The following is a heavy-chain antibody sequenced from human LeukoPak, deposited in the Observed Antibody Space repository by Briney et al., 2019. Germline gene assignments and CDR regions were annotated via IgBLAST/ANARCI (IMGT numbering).Heavy chain of an antibody. CDR2: ISYDGSNK. D-gene: IGHD3-10*01. CDR3: AKDQMVRGRSSFDY. J-gene: IGHJ4*02. Sequence: GGSLRLSCAASGFTFSNYGMHWVRQAPGKGLEWVAVISYDGSNKYYADSVKGRFTISRDNSKNTLYLQMNSLRAEDTAVYYCAKDQMVRGRSSFDYWGQGTLVTVSS. CDR1: GFTFSNYG. V-gene: IGHV3-30*18.